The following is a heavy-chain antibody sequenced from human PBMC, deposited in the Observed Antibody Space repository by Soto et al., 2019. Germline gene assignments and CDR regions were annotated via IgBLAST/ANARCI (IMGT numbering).Heavy chain of an antibody. D-gene: IGHD3-16*01. CDR2: VFYGGT. CDR1: GRSMRSNY. V-gene: IGHV4-59*01. Sequence: LSLTCSVSGRSMRSNYWSWIRQSPDKGLEWLGYVFYGGTDYNPSLGGRVSMSVETSKSQFSLKLTSVTVADTAVYYCASYRGALYFESWGPGILVTVSS. CDR3: ASYRGALYFES. J-gene: IGHJ4*02.